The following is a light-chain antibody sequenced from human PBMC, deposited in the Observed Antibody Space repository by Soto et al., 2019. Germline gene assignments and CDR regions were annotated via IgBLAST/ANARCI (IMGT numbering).Light chain of an antibody. V-gene: IGLV2-14*01. CDR2: DVS. CDR1: SSDVGGYNY. Sequence: QSVLTQPASVSGSPGQSITISCTGTSSDVGGYNYVSWYQQHPGKAPKLMIYDVSNRPSGVSIRFSGSKSGNTASLTISGLQAEDEADYYCSSYTSSTPGVFGGGTKLTVL. J-gene: IGLJ3*02. CDR3: SSYTSSTPGV.